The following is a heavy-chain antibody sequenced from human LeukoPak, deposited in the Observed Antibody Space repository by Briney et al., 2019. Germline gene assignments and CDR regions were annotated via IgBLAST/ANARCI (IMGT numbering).Heavy chain of an antibody. CDR1: GYTFTDYH. CDR3: ARSLDTAMDYYFDY. V-gene: IGHV1-2*02. J-gene: IGHJ4*02. D-gene: IGHD5-18*01. CDR2: INPNSGGT. Sequence: ASVKVSCKASGYTFTDYHIHWVRQVPGQGLEWMGWINPNSGGTNYAQKFQGRVTMTRDTSISTAYMELSRLRSDDTAVYYCARSLDTAMDYYFDYWGQGTLVTVSS.